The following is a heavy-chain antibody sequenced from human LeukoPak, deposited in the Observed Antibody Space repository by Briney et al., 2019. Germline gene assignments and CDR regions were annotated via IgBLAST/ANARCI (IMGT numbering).Heavy chain of an antibody. D-gene: IGHD2-21*02. J-gene: IGHJ4*02. Sequence: SGPALVELTQTLTLTCTFSGFSLSTSGMRVSWIRQPPGKALEWLARIDWDDDKFYSTSLKTRLTISKDTSKNQVVLTMTNMDPVDTATYYCARTPYCGGDCYVDYWGQGTLVTVSS. CDR3: ARTPYCGGDCYVDY. CDR1: GFSLSTSGMR. CDR2: IDWDDDK. V-gene: IGHV2-70*04.